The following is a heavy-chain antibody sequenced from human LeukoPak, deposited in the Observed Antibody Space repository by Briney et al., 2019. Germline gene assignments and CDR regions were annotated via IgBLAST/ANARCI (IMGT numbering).Heavy chain of an antibody. CDR3: ARVLHKRNYDSSDYYGS. Sequence: PGGSLRLSCAASGFAFSSYGMHWVRQAPGKGLEWVAYIHYDSTTEDYADSVKGRFTISRDNAKNSLYLQLNSLRAEDTAVYYCARVLHKRNYDSSDYYGSWGQGTLVTVSS. J-gene: IGHJ5*02. CDR1: GFAFSSYG. CDR2: IHYDSTTE. D-gene: IGHD3-22*01. V-gene: IGHV3-30*02.